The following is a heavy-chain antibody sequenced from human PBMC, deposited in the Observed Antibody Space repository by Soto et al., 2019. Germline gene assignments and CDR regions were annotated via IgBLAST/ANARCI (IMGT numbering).Heavy chain of an antibody. CDR3: ARRFYIAGWYYFDF. D-gene: IGHD6-19*01. CDR2: IYYTGST. J-gene: IGHJ4*02. CDR1: GGSISSYY. Sequence: TLSLTCTVSGGSISSYYWSWIRQPPGKGLEWIGHIYYTGSTNYNPSLKSRVSISMDTSRNQFSLQLSSVTAADTAVYYCARRFYIAGWYYFDFWGQGTLVTVSS. V-gene: IGHV4-59*01.